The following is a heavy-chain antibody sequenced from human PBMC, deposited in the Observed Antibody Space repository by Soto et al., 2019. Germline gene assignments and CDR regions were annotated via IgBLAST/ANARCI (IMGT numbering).Heavy chain of an antibody. CDR2: IYSGGST. CDR3: ARDQGGSWTRHWYFDL. D-gene: IGHD6-13*01. Sequence: EVQLVESGGGLVQPGGSLRLSCAASGFTVSSNYMSWVRQAPGKGLEWVSVIYSGGSTYYADSVKGRFTISRHNSKNTLYLQMNSLRAEDTAVYYCARDQGGSWTRHWYFDLWGRGTLVTVSS. V-gene: IGHV3-53*04. J-gene: IGHJ2*01. CDR1: GFTVSSNY.